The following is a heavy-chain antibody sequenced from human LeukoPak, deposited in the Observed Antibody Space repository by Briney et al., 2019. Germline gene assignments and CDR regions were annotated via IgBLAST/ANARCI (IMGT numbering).Heavy chain of an antibody. Sequence: SVKVSCKASGGTFSSYAISWVRQAPGQGLEWMGGIIPIFGTANYAQKFQGRVTITTDESTSTAYMELSSLRSEDTAVYYCARREPAAIHFDYWGQGTLVTVSS. V-gene: IGHV1-69*05. CDR3: ARREPAAIHFDY. D-gene: IGHD2-2*02. J-gene: IGHJ4*02. CDR1: GGTFSSYA. CDR2: IIPIFGTA.